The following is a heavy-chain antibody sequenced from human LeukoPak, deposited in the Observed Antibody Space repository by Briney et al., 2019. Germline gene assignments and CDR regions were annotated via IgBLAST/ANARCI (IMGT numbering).Heavy chain of an antibody. CDR3: ARDKDYYGSGPLDY. D-gene: IGHD3-10*01. Sequence: GRSLRLSCAASGFTFDDNAMRWVRQAPGKGLEWVSGISWNSGNMNYAASVKGRFTISRDNAKNSLFLQMNSLRAEDTALYYCARDKDYYGSGPLDYWGQGTLVTVSS. J-gene: IGHJ4*02. CDR2: ISWNSGNM. V-gene: IGHV3-9*01. CDR1: GFTFDDNA.